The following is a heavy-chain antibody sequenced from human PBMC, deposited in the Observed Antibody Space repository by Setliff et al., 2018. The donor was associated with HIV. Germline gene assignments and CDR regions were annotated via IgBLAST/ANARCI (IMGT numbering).Heavy chain of an antibody. CDR1: GGSISSYY. V-gene: IGHV4-4*09. J-gene: IGHJ4*02. CDR3: ARGLSFYDPGGFDY. Sequence: LTCTVSGGSISSYYWSWIRQPPGKGLEWIGYIYTSGSTNYNPSLKSRVTISVDTSKNQFSLKLGSVTAADTAVYYCARGLSFYDPGGFDYWGQGTLVTSPQ. CDR2: IYTSGST. D-gene: IGHD3-22*01.